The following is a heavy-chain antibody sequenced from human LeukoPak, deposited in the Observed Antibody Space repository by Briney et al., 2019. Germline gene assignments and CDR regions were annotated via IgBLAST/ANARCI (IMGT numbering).Heavy chain of an antibody. CDR3: ARENLAAAADY. Sequence: PGGSLRLSCVASGFTFSKNWMHWVRQAPGKGLVWVSRIRGDGSMTNYADSVKGRFTISRDNAKNTLYLQMNSLRLEDTAVYYCARENLAAAADYWGQGTVVTVSS. CDR1: GFTFSKNW. J-gene: IGHJ4*02. CDR2: IRGDGSMT. D-gene: IGHD2-15*01. V-gene: IGHV3-74*01.